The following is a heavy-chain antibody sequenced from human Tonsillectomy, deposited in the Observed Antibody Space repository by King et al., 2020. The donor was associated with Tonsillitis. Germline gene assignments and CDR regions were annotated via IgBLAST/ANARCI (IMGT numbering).Heavy chain of an antibody. V-gene: IGHV4-61*02. CDR1: GASISSGGHY. D-gene: IGHD1-26*01. CDR2: VYTSGSS. Sequence: LQLQESGPGLVKPSQTLSLTCTVSGASISSGGHYWSWIRQSAGKEVEWLGRVYTSGSSNYNPSLNSRVTILVDPSRNQVSLILSSVTAADTAVYYCAREISGSPSYGSAFDIWGQGTMVTVTP. J-gene: IGHJ3*02. CDR3: AREISGSPSYGSAFDI.